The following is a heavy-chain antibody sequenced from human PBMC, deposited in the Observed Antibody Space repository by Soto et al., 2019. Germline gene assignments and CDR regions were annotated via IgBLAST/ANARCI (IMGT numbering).Heavy chain of an antibody. CDR1: GYTFTSYA. Sequence: ASVKVSCKASGYTFTSYAMHWVRQAPGQRLEWMGWINAGNGNTKYSQKFQGRVTITRDTSASTAYMELSSLRSDDTAVYYCARDGPRYCSGGSCYNPFDYWGQGTLVTVSS. D-gene: IGHD2-15*01. J-gene: IGHJ4*02. CDR3: ARDGPRYCSGGSCYNPFDY. CDR2: INAGNGNT. V-gene: IGHV1-3*01.